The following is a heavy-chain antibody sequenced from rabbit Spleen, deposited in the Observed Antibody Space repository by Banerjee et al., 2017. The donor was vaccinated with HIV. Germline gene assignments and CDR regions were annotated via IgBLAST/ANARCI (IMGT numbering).Heavy chain of an antibody. D-gene: IGHD6-1*01. V-gene: IGHV1S47*01. J-gene: IGHJ6*01. Sequence: QEQLMESGGGLVQPGGSLKLSCKASGFDFSSYGVSWVRQAPGKGLEWIGYIDLLFGITHYANWVNGRFTISSHNAQNTLYLQLNSLTAADTATYFCARESSYTTYGGYGYAARYYGMDLWGPGTLVTVS. CDR2: IDLLFGIT. CDR3: ARESSYTTYGGYGYAARYYGMDL. CDR1: GFDFSSYG.